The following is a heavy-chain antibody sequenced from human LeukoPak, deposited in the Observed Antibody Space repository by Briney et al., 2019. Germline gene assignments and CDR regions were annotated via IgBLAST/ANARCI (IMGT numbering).Heavy chain of an antibody. V-gene: IGHV1-2*02. CDR1: GYTFTGYY. D-gene: IGHD2-21*01. Sequence: RASVKVSCKASGYTFTGYYMHWVRQAPGQGLEWMGWINPNSGGTNYAQKFQGRVTMTRDTSISTAYMELSRLRSDDTAVYYCARDQVISNWFDPWGQGTLVTVSS. CDR2: INPNSGGT. J-gene: IGHJ5*02. CDR3: ARDQVISNWFDP.